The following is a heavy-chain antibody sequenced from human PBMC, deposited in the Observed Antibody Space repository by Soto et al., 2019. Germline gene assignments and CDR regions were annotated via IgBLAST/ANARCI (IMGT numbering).Heavy chain of an antibody. CDR1: GFSLNNPRMG. V-gene: IGHV2-26*01. D-gene: IGHD4-4*01. CDR2: IVSIDEK. Sequence: QVTLKESGPVLVKPTETLTLTCTVSGFSLNNPRMGVAWIRQPPGKALEWLAHIVSIDEKSYTTSLKSRLTISKDTSKSQVVLTMTDMDPVDTATYYCARILMLGKVTVTLDYWGQGTPVTVSS. J-gene: IGHJ4*02. CDR3: ARILMLGKVTVTLDY.